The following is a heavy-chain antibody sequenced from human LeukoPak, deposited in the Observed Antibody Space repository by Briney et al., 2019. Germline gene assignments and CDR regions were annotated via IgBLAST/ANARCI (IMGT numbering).Heavy chain of an antibody. CDR3: AAGGAYCGGDCFNFDY. V-gene: IGHV1-58*02. CDR2: IVVGSGNT. CDR1: GFTFTSSA. D-gene: IGHD2-21*02. Sequence: SVKVSCKASGFTFTSSATQWVRQARGQRLEWIGWIVVGSGNTNYAQKFQERVTITRDMSTSTAYMELSSLGSEDTAVYYCAAGGAYCGGDCFNFDYWGQGTLVTVSS. J-gene: IGHJ4*02.